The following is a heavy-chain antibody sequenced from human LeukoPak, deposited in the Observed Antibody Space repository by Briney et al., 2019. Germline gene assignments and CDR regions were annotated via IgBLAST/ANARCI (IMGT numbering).Heavy chain of an antibody. CDR3: AQLASSIMTRFVVGATYYHLRH. CDR2: ISGSGGNI. D-gene: IGHD1-26*01. CDR1: GFIFSNYA. Sequence: TGGSLRLSCAASGFIFSNYAMTWVRQAPGKGLEWVSTISGSGGNIYYADSVKGRFTISRDNSKNTLNLQMNSLRAEDTAVCYCAQLASSIMTRFVVGATYYHLRHWGQGTLVTVSS. V-gene: IGHV3-23*01. J-gene: IGHJ4*02.